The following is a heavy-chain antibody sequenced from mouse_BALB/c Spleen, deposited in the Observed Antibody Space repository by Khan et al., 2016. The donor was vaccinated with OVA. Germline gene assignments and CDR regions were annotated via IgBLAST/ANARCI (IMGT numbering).Heavy chain of an antibody. CDR2: INPSNGYT. CDR3: VMDGAYHRNDGWFAY. V-gene: IGHV1-4*01. J-gene: IGHJ3*01. Sequence: QVQLQQSGAELARPGASVKMSCKASGYTFTSYTIHWIKLRPGQGLEWIGYINPSNGYTNYNQKFKDKATLTADKSSTTAYMQLSSLTSYDSAVYYCVMDGAYHRNDGWFAYWGQGTLVTVST. CDR1: GYTFTSYT. D-gene: IGHD2-14*01.